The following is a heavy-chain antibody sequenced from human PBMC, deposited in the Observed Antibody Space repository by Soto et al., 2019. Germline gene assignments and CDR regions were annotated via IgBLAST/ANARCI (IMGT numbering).Heavy chain of an antibody. CDR2: IYYSGST. V-gene: IGHV4-31*01. CDR3: ARATSFSGHHGY. CDR1: GGSFSSGGYY. J-gene: IGHJ4*02. D-gene: IGHD2-8*02. Sequence: QLQLQESGPGLVKPSQTLSLACTVSGGSFSSGGYYWSWIRQLPGKGLEWIGYIYYSGSTYYNPSLKCLFTISLDTSKNQFSLKLSSVTAADTAVYYCARATSFSGHHGYWGQGTLVTVSS.